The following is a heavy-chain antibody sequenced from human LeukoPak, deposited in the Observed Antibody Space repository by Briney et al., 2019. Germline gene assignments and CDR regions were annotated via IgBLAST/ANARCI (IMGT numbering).Heavy chain of an antibody. CDR2: IYENGGTT. D-gene: IGHD2-21*01. J-gene: IGHJ4*02. Sequence: GGSRRLSCVGSGFTFRSHAMSWVRQAPEKGLEFVSGIYENGGTTYYADSVKGRFSISRDNSKNTLYLQMDSLRGEDTAVYYCAKDFRIGYSAHFDYWGQGALVTVSS. CDR3: AKDFRIGYSAHFDY. CDR1: GFTFRSHA. V-gene: IGHV3-23*01.